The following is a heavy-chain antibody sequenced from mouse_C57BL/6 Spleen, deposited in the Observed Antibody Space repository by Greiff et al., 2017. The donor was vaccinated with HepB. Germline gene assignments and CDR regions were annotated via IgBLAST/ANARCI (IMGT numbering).Heavy chain of an antibody. CDR1: GYTFTDYE. D-gene: IGHD1-1*01. CDR2: IDPETGGT. V-gene: IGHV1-15*01. J-gene: IGHJ4*01. CDR3: TRNPLPRLLRDAMDY. Sequence: VQGVESGAELVRPGASVTLSCKASGYTFTDYEMHWVKQTPVHGLEWIGAIDPETGGTAYNQKFKGKAILTADKSSSTAYMELRSLTSEDSAVYYCTRNPLPRLLRDAMDYWGQGTSVTVSS.